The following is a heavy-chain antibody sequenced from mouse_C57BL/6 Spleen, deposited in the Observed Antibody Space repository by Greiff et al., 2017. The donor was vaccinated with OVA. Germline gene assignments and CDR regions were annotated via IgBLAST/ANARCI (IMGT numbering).Heavy chain of an antibody. CDR2: IRSKSNNYAT. J-gene: IGHJ2*01. CDR3: GRQDGGYFDY. CDR1: GFSFNTYA. V-gene: IGHV10-1*01. Sequence: EVQLVESGGGLVQPKGSLKLSCAASGFSFNTYAMNWVRPAPGKGLEWVARIRSKSNNYATYYADSVKDRFTISRDDSESMLYLQMNNLKTEDTAMYYCGRQDGGYFDYWGQGTTLTVSS.